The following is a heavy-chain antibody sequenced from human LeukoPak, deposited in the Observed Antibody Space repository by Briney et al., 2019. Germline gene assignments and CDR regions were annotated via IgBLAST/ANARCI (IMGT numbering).Heavy chain of an antibody. Sequence: SDTLSLTCAVYGGSFSGYHGSWIPQPPGKGVEWIGEINHSGSTNYNPSLKSRVTTAIDTSKNRVSVRLSSVTAADSAVYYCARRVNRRRAFDIWGQETMVTVSS. CDR1: GGSFSGYH. V-gene: IGHV4-34*01. CDR3: ARRVNRRRAFDI. J-gene: IGHJ3*02. D-gene: IGHD3-22*01. CDR2: INHSGST.